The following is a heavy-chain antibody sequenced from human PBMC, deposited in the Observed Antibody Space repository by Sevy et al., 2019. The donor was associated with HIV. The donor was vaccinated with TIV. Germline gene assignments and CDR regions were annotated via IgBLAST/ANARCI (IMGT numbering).Heavy chain of an antibody. CDR2: ISSRGSTI. Sequence: GESLKISCAAPGFTFSDYYMSWIRQAPGKGLEWVSYISSRGSTIYYADSVKGRFTIPRENAKNSLYLQMNSLRTEDTAVYYCARDKSYYYYGMDVWGQGTTVTVSS. V-gene: IGHV3-11*01. CDR1: GFTFSDYY. J-gene: IGHJ6*02. CDR3: ARDKSYYYYGMDV.